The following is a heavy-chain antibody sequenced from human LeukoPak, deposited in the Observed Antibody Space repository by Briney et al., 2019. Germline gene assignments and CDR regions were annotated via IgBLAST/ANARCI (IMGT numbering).Heavy chain of an antibody. CDR2: IYPGDSDT. CDR1: GYSFTTRW. CDR3: ARGGDYGAPDY. D-gene: IGHD4-17*01. J-gene: IGHJ4*01. Sequence: GESLKISCKGFGYSFTTRWIGWVRQMSGKGLEWMGVIYPGDSDTRYSPSFQGQVTISADKSISTAYLQWNTLKASDTAMYYCARGGDYGAPDYWGQGTLVTVSS. V-gene: IGHV5-51*01.